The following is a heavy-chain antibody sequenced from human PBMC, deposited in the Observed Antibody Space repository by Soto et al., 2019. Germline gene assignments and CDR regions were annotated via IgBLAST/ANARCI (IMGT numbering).Heavy chain of an antibody. CDR2: IYYSGST. Sequence: PSETLSLTCTVSGDCVISGSYCCIWNRQPPGKALEWIAYIYYSGSTNYNPSLKSRVTISRDTSKNQFSLKLTSVTAADTAVYYCARSGGGSGWLGGQGTLVTVSS. CDR1: GDCVISGSYC. V-gene: IGHV4-61*01. J-gene: IGHJ4*02. D-gene: IGHD6-19*01. CDR3: ARSGGGSGWL.